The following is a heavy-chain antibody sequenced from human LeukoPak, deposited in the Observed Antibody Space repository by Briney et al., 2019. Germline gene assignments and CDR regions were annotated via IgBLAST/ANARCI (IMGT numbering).Heavy chain of an antibody. CDR2: INHSERT. J-gene: IGHJ4*02. CDR3: ARDPCTSINCPLRY. Sequence: SETLSLTCAVTGGSLSGYYCAWIRQSPGKGLEWIGEINHSERTNYNSSLENRVTISVDTSNNQFSLKLTSVTAADTAVYYCARDPCTSINCPLRYWAQGTLVTVSS. V-gene: IGHV4-34*01. D-gene: IGHD2-2*01. CDR1: GGSLSGYY.